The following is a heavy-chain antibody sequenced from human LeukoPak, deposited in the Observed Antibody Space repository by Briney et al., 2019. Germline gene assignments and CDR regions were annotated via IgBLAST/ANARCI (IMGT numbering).Heavy chain of an antibody. J-gene: IGHJ3*02. CDR1: GGSLSSSSYY. D-gene: IGHD2/OR15-2a*01. V-gene: IGHV4-39*07. CDR2: IYYSGST. Sequence: SETLSLTCTVSGGSLSSSSYYWGWIRQPPGKGLEWIGSIYYSGSTYYNPSLKSRVTISVDTSKNQFSLKLSSVTAADTAVYYCARDPTEYAFDIWGQGTMVTVSS. CDR3: ARDPTEYAFDI.